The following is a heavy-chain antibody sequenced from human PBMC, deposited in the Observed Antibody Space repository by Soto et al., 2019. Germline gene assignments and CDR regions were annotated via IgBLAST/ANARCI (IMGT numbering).Heavy chain of an antibody. D-gene: IGHD3-3*01. CDR1: GYSFTSYW. J-gene: IGHJ3*02. V-gene: IGHV5-51*01. CDR3: ARLGYYDFWSGYSSQDAFDI. CDR2: IYPGDSDT. Sequence: PGESLKISCKCSGYSFTSYWIGLVRQMPGKGLEWMGIIYPGDSDTRYSPSFQGQVTISADKSISTAYLQWSSLKASDTAMYYCARLGYYDFWSGYSSQDAFDIWGQGTMVTVSS.